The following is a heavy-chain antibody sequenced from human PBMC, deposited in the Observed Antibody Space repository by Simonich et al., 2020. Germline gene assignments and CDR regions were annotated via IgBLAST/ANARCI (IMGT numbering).Heavy chain of an antibody. J-gene: IGHJ3*02. Sequence: EVQLVESGGGLVKPGGSLRLSCAASGFTFSSYSMNWVRQAPGKGLEWVSYISSSSSTIYYADSGKGRFTISRDNAKNSLYLQMNSLRAEDTAVYYCARDSSYYAFDIWGQGTMVTVSS. CDR3: ARDSSYYAFDI. CDR2: ISSSSSTI. D-gene: IGHD5-12*01. V-gene: IGHV3-48*01. CDR1: GFTFSSYS.